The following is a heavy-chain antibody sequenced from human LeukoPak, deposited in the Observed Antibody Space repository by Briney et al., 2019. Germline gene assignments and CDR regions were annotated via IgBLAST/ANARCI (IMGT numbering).Heavy chain of an antibody. CDR1: GGSFSGYY. J-gene: IGHJ6*03. D-gene: IGHD4-17*01. CDR3: ARTETSNDYGLYYYYYMDV. Sequence: SETLSLTCAVYGGSFSGYYWSWIRQPPGKGLEWIGEINHSGSTNYNPSLKSRVTISVDTSRNQFSLKLSSVTAADTAVYYCARTETSNDYGLYYYYYMDVWGKGTTVTISS. V-gene: IGHV4-34*01. CDR2: INHSGST.